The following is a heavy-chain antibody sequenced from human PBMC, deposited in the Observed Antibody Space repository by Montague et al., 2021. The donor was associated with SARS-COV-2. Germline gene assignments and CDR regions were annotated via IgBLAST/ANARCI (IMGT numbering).Heavy chain of an antibody. CDR1: GTSIRSDGYY. J-gene: IGHJ4*02. V-gene: IGHV4-31*03. CDR2: IFHTGRA. D-gene: IGHD2/OR15-2a*01. Sequence: TLSLTCTVSGTSIRSDGYYWTWIRQHPGKGLEWIGYIFHTGRAYYNPSLETRVNISVDTSNNLFSLRLSSVTAADTAMYFCARVRLFYYLDYWGQGTLVTVSS. CDR3: ARVRLFYYLDY.